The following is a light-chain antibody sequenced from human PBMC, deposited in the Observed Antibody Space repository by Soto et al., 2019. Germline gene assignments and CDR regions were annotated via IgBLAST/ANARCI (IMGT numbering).Light chain of an antibody. CDR3: QQTYSTPRT. CDR2: GAS. Sequence: DIQMTQSPSSLSASVGDRVTITCRASQTINSYVNWYQQKPGKAPKLLIYGASTLQSGVPSRFSGRGSGTDFTLSISSLQSEDFAIYYCQQTYSTPRTFGQGTKVEI. CDR1: QTINSY. J-gene: IGKJ1*01. V-gene: IGKV1-39*01.